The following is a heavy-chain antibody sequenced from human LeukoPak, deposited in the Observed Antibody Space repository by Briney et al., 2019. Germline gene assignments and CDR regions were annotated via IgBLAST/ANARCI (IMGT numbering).Heavy chain of an antibody. CDR1: GGSFSGYY. Sequence: SETLSLTCAVYGGSFSGYYWSWIRQPPGKGLEWIGEINHSGSTNYNPSLKSRVTISVDTSKNQFSLKLSSVTAADTAVYYCARETVSYYLDTSGYYHARTPHAFDIWGQGTTVTVSS. CDR3: ARETVSYYLDTSGYYHARTPHAFDI. CDR2: INHSGST. D-gene: IGHD3-22*01. V-gene: IGHV4-34*01. J-gene: IGHJ3*02.